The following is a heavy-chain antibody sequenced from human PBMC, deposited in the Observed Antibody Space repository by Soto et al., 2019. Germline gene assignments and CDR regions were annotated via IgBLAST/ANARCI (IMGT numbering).Heavy chain of an antibody. Sequence: PXESLRLSCAASGFTFSSYGMHWVRQAPGKGLEWVAVIWYDVSNKYYTDSVRGRFTISRGNSKNTLYLQMNSLRAEDTAIYYCTRPLQTTGDRPYYGLDVWGQGTTVTVSS. CDR2: IWYDVSNK. D-gene: IGHD1-1*01. CDR3: TRPLQTTGDRPYYGLDV. CDR1: GFTFSSYG. J-gene: IGHJ6*02. V-gene: IGHV3-33*01.